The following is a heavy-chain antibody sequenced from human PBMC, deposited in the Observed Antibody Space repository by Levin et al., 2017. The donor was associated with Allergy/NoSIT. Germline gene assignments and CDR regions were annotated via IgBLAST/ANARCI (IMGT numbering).Heavy chain of an antibody. CDR3: ARDECAWFGECYGMDV. CDR2: IHHRGSA. Sequence: SQTLSLTCTVSGGSMSGGDFYWSWIRQYPGKGLEWIGFIHHRGSAYYNPSLKSRITISLDTSKSQFSLKLTSVSAADTAVYFCARDECAWFGECYGMDVWGQGTTVTVSS. CDR1: GGSMSGGDFY. V-gene: IGHV4-31*02. D-gene: IGHD3-10*01. J-gene: IGHJ6*02.